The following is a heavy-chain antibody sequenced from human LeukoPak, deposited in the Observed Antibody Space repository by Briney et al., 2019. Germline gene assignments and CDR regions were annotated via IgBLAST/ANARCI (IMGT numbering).Heavy chain of an antibody. D-gene: IGHD3-22*01. Sequence: GASVKVSCKASGYTFTSYGISWVRQAPGQGLEWMGWISGCNGDTHYANNHQGRVTMTTDTSTSTAYMELRSLRSDDTAVYYCARDEARYSSGYYPNCFDPWGQGTLVTVSS. CDR2: ISGCNGDT. J-gene: IGHJ5*02. CDR1: GYTFTSYG. CDR3: ARDEARYSSGYYPNCFDP. V-gene: IGHV1-18*01.